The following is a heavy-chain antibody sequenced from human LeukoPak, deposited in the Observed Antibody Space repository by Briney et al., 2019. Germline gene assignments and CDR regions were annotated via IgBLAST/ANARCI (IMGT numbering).Heavy chain of an antibody. Sequence: SGPTLVKPTQTLTLTCTFSGFSLSTSGVGVGWIRQPPGKALEWLALIYWNDDKRYSPSLKSRLTITKDTSKNQVVLTMTNMDPVDTATYYCAHRVGHSKAYCGGDCYSWFDPWGQGTLVTVSS. J-gene: IGHJ5*02. D-gene: IGHD2-21*02. CDR1: GFSLSTSGVG. V-gene: IGHV2-5*01. CDR3: AHRVGHSKAYCGGDCYSWFDP. CDR2: IYWNDDK.